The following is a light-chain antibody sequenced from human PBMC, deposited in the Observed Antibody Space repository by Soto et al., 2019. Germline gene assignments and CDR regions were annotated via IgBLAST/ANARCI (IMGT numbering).Light chain of an antibody. CDR3: CSYAGSVV. J-gene: IGLJ2*01. V-gene: IGLV2-23*02. CDR1: SSDVGSYNL. CDR2: EVS. Sequence: QSALTQPASVSGSPGQSITISCTGTSSDVGSYNLVSWYQQHPGKAPKLMINEVSKRPSGVSNRFSGSKSGNTASLTISGLQAEDEADYYCCSYAGSVVFGGGTQLTVL.